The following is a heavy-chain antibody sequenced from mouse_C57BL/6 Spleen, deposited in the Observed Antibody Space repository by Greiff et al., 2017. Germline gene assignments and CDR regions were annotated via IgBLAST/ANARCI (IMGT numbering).Heavy chain of an antibody. V-gene: IGHV5-16*01. CDR1: GFTFSDYY. CDR3: ARAYYGTYYAMDY. D-gene: IGHD1-1*02. CDR2: INYDGSST. Sequence: EVQVVESEGGLVQPGSSMKLSCTASGFTFSDYYMAWVRQVPEKGLEWVANINYDGSSTYYLDSLKSRFIISRDNAKNILYLQMSSLKSEDTATYYCARAYYGTYYAMDYWGQGTSVTVSS. J-gene: IGHJ4*01.